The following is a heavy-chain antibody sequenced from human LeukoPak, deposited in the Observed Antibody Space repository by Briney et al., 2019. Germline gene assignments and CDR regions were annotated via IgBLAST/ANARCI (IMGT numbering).Heavy chain of an antibody. D-gene: IGHD6-25*01. CDR1: GGSISTYY. CDR2: IYYSGST. V-gene: IGHV4-59*08. J-gene: IGHJ6*03. CDR3: ATCSGGYYSYYYYMDV. Sequence: PSETLSLTCTVSGGSISTYYWSWIRQPPGKGLEWIGYIYYSGSTSYNPSLKSRVTISVDMSKNQFSLKLTSVTAADTAVYYCATCSGGYYSYYYYMDVWGKGTTVTVSS.